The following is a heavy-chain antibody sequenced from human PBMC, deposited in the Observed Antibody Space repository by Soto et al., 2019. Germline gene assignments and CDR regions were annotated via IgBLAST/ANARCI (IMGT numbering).Heavy chain of an antibody. D-gene: IGHD3-3*01. CDR3: ASTSLSITIFGVVIPKPFDP. J-gene: IGHJ5*02. CDR1: GWSFSGYY. V-gene: IGHV4-34*01. Sequence: SETLSLTCAVYGWSFSGYYWSLIRQPPGKGLEWIGEINHSGSTNYNPSLKSRVTISVDTSKNQFSLKLSSVTAADTAVYYCASTSLSITIFGVVIPKPFDPWGQGTLVTVSS. CDR2: INHSGST.